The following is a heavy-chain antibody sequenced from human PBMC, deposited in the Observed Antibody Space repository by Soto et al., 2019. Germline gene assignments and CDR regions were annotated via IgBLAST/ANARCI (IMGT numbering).Heavy chain of an antibody. CDR3: ARGQGGMAHFDYFDY. Sequence: QVQLVESGGGVVQPGRSVRLSCAASGFTFSSYAMHWVRQAPGKGLEWVAVISYDGSNKYYADSVKGRFTISRDNSKNTLYLQMNSLRAEDTAVYYCARGQGGMAHFDYFDYWGQGSLVTVSS. CDR1: GFTFSSYA. V-gene: IGHV3-30-3*01. CDR2: ISYDGSNK. J-gene: IGHJ4*02. D-gene: IGHD3-16*01.